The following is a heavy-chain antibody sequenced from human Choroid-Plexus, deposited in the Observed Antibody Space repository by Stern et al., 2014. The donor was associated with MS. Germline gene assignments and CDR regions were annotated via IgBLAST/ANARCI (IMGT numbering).Heavy chain of an antibody. CDR2: VSYDGSNK. CDR1: GFTFGSCA. V-gene: IGHV3-30*18. Sequence: QVQLVESGGGVVQPGRPLRLSCVASGFTFGSCAMHWVRQAPGKGLEWVAGVSYDGSNKYYADSVKGRFTISRENSQNPLYMQMSSLRPEDTAVYYCAKDRQYLTYFFDHWGQGSLVTVSS. J-gene: IGHJ5*02. D-gene: IGHD2/OR15-2a*01. CDR3: AKDRQYLTYFFDH.